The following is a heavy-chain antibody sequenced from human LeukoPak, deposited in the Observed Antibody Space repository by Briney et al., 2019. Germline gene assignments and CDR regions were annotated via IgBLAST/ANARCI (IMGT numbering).Heavy chain of an antibody. V-gene: IGHV4-34*01. CDR3: ARRFLRLRSYFDY. D-gene: IGHD2-15*01. CDR2: IHHGGTT. J-gene: IGHJ4*02. CDR1: GETFSDHY. Sequence: PSEILSLTCAVSGETFSDHYWTWIRQSPGKGLEWIGEIHHGGTTNYNPSFKSRVALSLDTSKNQFSLRLSFVTAADTSVYYCARRFLRLRSYFDYWGQGTLVTVSS.